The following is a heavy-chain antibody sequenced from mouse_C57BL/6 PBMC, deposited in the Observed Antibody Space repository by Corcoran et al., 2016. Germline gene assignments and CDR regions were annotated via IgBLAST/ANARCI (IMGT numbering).Heavy chain of an antibody. CDR3: ARRGYYDGYFDV. Sequence: QVQLQQSGAELVKPGASVKISCKASGYAFSSYWMNWVKQRPGKGLEWIGQIYPGDGDTNYNGKFKGKATLTADKSSSTAYMQLSSLTSEDSAVYFCARRGYYDGYFDVWGTGTTVTVSS. D-gene: IGHD1-1*01. CDR1: GYAFSSYW. V-gene: IGHV1-80*01. CDR2: IYPGDGDT. J-gene: IGHJ1*03.